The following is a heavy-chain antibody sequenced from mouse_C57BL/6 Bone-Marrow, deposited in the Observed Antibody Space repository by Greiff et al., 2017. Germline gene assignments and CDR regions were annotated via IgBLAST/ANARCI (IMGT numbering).Heavy chain of an antibody. CDR2: IYPGDGDT. Sequence: VKLMESGPELVKPGASVKISCKASGYAFSSSWLNWVKQRPGKGLGWVGRIYPGDGDTNYNGKFKGKATLTADKSSSTAYMQLSSLTSEDAAVYFCARNSYYFDYWGQGTTLTVSS. CDR1: GYAFSSSW. J-gene: IGHJ2*01. V-gene: IGHV1-82*01. CDR3: ARNSYYFDY.